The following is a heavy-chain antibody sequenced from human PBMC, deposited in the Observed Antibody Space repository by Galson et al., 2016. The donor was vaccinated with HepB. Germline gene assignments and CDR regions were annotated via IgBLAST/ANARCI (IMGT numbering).Heavy chain of an antibody. V-gene: IGHV1-3*01. Sequence: SVKVSCKASGYTFTNFAIHWVRQAPGQSLEWMGWISAGNGGTKYSQTFQDRVIFTSDSSASIAYMEMSRLTSNDTAVYYCAREKGGKDYWGQGILVTVSS. CDR2: ISAGNGGT. J-gene: IGHJ4*02. CDR1: GYTFTNFA. CDR3: AREKGGKDY. D-gene: IGHD1-26*01.